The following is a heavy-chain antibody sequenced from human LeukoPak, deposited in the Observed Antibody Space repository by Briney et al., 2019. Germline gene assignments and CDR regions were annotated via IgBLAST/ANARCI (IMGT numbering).Heavy chain of an antibody. CDR3: RAATRYLDYYYDY. CDR2: ISFDGSNK. Sequence: GGSLRLSCAASRFTFNIFGMHWVRQAPGKGLEWVAVISFDGSNKYYADSMRGRFTISRDNSRDTLYLQMSSLTIEDTAVYYCRAATRYLDYYYDYWGRGTLVTVSS. D-gene: IGHD3-22*01. CDR1: RFTFNIFG. V-gene: IGHV3-30*03. J-gene: IGHJ4*02.